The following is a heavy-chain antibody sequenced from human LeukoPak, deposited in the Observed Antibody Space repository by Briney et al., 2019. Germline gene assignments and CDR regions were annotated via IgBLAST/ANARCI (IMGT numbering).Heavy chain of an antibody. CDR1: GGSFSGYY. D-gene: IGHD1-26*01. CDR3: ARGSGSYSYEDY. Sequence: PSETLSLTCAVYGGSFSGYYWSWIGQPPGTGLEWIGEISHSGSTNYNPSLKSRVTISVDTSKNQFSLKLSSVTAADTAVYYCARGSGSYSYEDYWGQGTLVTVSS. CDR2: ISHSGST. J-gene: IGHJ4*02. V-gene: IGHV4-34*01.